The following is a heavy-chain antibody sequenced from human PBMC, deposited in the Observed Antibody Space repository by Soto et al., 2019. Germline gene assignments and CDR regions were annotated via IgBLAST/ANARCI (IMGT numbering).Heavy chain of an antibody. CDR2: IIPIFGTA. CDR3: ARNAYYYDSSGQRFDY. D-gene: IGHD3-22*01. J-gene: IGHJ4*02. Sequence: SVNVSCKASGGTFSSYAISWVRQAPGQGLEWMGGIIPIFGTANYAQKFQGRVTITADKSTSTAYMELSSLRSEDTAVYYCARNAYYYDSSGQRFDYWGQGTLVTVSS. V-gene: IGHV1-69*06. CDR1: GGTFSSYA.